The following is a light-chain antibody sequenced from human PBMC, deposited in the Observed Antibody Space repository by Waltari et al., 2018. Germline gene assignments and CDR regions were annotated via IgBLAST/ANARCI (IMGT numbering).Light chain of an antibody. Sequence: DIQMTQSPSSLSASVGGNVPSTCQASQDISNYLNWYQQKPGRAPKLLIYDASNLETGVPSRFSGSGSGTDFTFTISSLQAEDIATYYCQQYDNLLLTFGGGTKVEIK. J-gene: IGKJ4*01. CDR1: QDISNY. V-gene: IGKV1-33*01. CDR2: DAS. CDR3: QQYDNLLLT.